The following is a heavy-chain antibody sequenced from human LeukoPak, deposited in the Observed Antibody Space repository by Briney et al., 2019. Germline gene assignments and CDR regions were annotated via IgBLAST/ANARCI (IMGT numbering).Heavy chain of an antibody. CDR2: INSDGSST. V-gene: IGHV3-74*01. J-gene: IGHJ4*02. CDR1: GFTFSSYW. CDR3: ARGPYDILTGYYGYYFDY. D-gene: IGHD3-9*01. Sequence: PGGSLRLSCAASGFTFSSYWMHWVRQAPGKGLVWVSRINSDGSSTSYADSVKGRFTISRDNPKNTLYLQMNSLRAEDTAVYYCARGPYDILTGYYGYYFDYWGQGTLVTVSS.